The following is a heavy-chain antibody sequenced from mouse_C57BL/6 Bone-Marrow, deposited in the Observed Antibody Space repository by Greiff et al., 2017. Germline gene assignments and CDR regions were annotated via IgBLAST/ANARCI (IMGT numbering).Heavy chain of an antibody. Sequence: QVQLQQPGAELVKPGASVKVSCKASGYTFTSYWMHWVKQRPGQGLEWIGRIHPSDSVTNYNQKFKGKATLTVDKSSSTAYMQLSSLTAEDSAVYYCAMGITTVVAPFAYWGQGTLVTVAA. D-gene: IGHD1-1*01. CDR2: IHPSDSVT. CDR3: AMGITTVVAPFAY. CDR1: GYTFTSYW. J-gene: IGHJ3*01. V-gene: IGHV1-74*01.